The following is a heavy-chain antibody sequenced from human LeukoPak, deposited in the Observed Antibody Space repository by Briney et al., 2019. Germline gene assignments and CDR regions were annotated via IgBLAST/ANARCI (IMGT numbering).Heavy chain of an antibody. CDR1: GGSISSYY. V-gene: IGHV4-59*01. D-gene: IGHD4-17*01. J-gene: IGHJ4*02. Sequence: SETLSLTCTVSGGSISSYYWSWIRQPPGKGLEWIGYIYYSGSTNYNPSLKSRVTISVGTSKNQFSLKLSSVTAADTAVYYCARGRRESYGDYANYFDYWGQGTLVTVSS. CDR3: ARGRRESYGDYANYFDY. CDR2: IYYSGST.